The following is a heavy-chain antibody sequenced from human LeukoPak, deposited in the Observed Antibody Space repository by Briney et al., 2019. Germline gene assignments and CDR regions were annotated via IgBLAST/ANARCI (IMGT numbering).Heavy chain of an antibody. J-gene: IGHJ4*02. CDR3: ARVSSSGYYVFDY. CDR2: IYSAGNT. Sequence: GGSLRLSCAASGFTFSNAWMSWVRQAPGKGLEWVSVIYSAGNTNYADSVKGRFTISRDNSKNTVYLQMNSLRAEDTAVYYCARVSSSGYYVFDYWGQGTLVTVSS. D-gene: IGHD6-19*01. V-gene: IGHV3-53*01. CDR1: GFTFSNAW.